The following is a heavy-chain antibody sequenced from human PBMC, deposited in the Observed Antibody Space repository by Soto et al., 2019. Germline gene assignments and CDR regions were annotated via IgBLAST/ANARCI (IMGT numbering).Heavy chain of an antibody. CDR1: GGTFSSYA. J-gene: IGHJ4*02. V-gene: IGHV1-69*13. CDR2: IIPIFGTA. Sequence: SVKVSCKASGGTFSSYAISWVRQAPGQGXEWMGGIIPIFGTANYAQKFQGRVTITADESTSTAYMELSSLRSEDTAVYYCARARYCSSTSCYTGFIDYWGQGTLVTVSS. CDR3: ARARYCSSTSCYTGFIDY. D-gene: IGHD2-2*02.